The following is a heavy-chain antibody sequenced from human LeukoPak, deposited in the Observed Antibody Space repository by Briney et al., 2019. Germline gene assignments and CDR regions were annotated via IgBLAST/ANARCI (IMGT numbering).Heavy chain of an antibody. CDR3: TTGSSYYYDSSGYYIANDAFDI. V-gene: IGHV3-15*01. D-gene: IGHD3-22*01. CDR2: IKSKTDGGTT. Sequence: GGSLRLSCAASGFTFSYAWMSWVRQAPGKGLEWVGRIKSKTDGGTTDYAAPVKGRFTISRDDSKNTLYLQMNSLKTEDTAVYYCTTGSSYYYDSSGYYIANDAFDIWGQGTMVTVSS. J-gene: IGHJ3*02. CDR1: GFTFSYAW.